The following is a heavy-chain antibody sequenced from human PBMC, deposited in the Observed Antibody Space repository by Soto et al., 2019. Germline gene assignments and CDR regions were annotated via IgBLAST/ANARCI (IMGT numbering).Heavy chain of an antibody. Sequence: EVQLVESGGGLVQPGGSLRLSCAASGFTFSSYSMNWVRQAPGKGLEWVSYISSSSSTIYYADSVKGRFTISRDNAKNSLYLQMNSLRDEDTAVYYCARDHVGLYGGNVFDYWGQGTLVTVSS. V-gene: IGHV3-48*02. J-gene: IGHJ4*02. CDR3: ARDHVGLYGGNVFDY. CDR1: GFTFSSYS. CDR2: ISSSSSTI. D-gene: IGHD4-17*01.